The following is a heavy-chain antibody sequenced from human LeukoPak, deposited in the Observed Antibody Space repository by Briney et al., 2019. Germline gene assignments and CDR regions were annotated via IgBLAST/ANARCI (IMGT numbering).Heavy chain of an antibody. CDR1: VGTFSIYA. J-gene: IGHJ5*02. D-gene: IGHD6-19*01. V-gene: IGHV1-69*13. CDR2: IIPIFGTT. Sequence: TVKVSCEASVGTFSIYAISWVPQAPGQGLEWRGGIIPIFGTTNYAQKFQGRVTITADEATSTAYMELSSLRSEERAVYSSARDQTYSRGWYRLGWFDPWGQGTLVTVSS. CDR3: ARDQTYSRGWYRLGWFDP.